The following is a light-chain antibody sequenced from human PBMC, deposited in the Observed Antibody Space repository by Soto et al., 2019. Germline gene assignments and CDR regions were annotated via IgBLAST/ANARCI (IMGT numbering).Light chain of an antibody. CDR2: DAS. V-gene: IGKV1-5*01. CDR3: LQDHNYPWT. CDR1: KSISTW. J-gene: IGKJ1*01. Sequence: DIQMTQSPSTLSASVGDRVTITCRASKSISTWVAWYQQKPGKAPKLLIYDASSLESGVPSRVSGSGSGTEFTLTISSLQPDDFATYYCLQDHNYPWTFGQGTKVDI.